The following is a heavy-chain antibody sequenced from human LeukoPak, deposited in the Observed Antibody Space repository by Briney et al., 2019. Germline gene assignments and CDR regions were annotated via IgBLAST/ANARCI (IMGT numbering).Heavy chain of an antibody. CDR1: GFTFSSYG. J-gene: IGHJ2*01. CDR3: AKDQGIFMPHWYFDL. V-gene: IGHV3-30*18. CDR2: ISYDGSNK. Sequence: PGGSLRLSCAASGFTFSSYGMHWVRQAPGKGLEWVAVISYDGSNKYYADSVKGRFTISRDNSKNTLYLQMNSLRAEDTAVYYCAKDQGIFMPHWYFDLWGRGTLVTASS. D-gene: IGHD2/OR15-2a*01.